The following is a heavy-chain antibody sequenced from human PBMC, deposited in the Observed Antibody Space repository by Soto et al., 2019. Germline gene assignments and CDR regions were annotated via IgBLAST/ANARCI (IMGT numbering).Heavy chain of an antibody. D-gene: IGHD2-2*01. Sequence: PSETLSLTCAVYGGSFSGYYWSWIRQPPGKGLEWIGEINHSGSTNYNPSLKSRVTISVDTSKNQFSLKLSSVTAADTAVYYCAGGYCSSTSCSLYYYYGMDVWGQGTTVTVSS. J-gene: IGHJ6*02. CDR3: AGGYCSSTSCSLYYYYGMDV. CDR1: GGSFSGYY. CDR2: INHSGST. V-gene: IGHV4-34*01.